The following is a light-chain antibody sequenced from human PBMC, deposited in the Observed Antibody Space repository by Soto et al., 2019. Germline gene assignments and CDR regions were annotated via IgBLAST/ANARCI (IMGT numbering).Light chain of an antibody. V-gene: IGKV3-20*01. CDR3: QQYNNSLWT. CDR2: GAS. J-gene: IGKJ1*01. CDR1: QSVSSTY. Sequence: ETVLTQSPGTLSLSPGERAILSCRASQSVSSTYLAWYQQKPGQAPRLLIYGASSRATRIPDRFSGSGSGSDFTLTISRLEPEDFAVYYCQQYNNSLWTFGQGTKVEIK.